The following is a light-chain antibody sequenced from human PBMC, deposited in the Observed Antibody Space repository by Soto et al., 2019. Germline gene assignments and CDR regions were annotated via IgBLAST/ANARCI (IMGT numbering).Light chain of an antibody. V-gene: IGKV3-20*01. J-gene: IGKJ3*01. CDR2: GAS. Sequence: EIVLTQSPGTLSLSPGERATLSCRASQSVSSSYLAGYQQKPGQAPSLLIYGASSRATGIPDSFGGSGSGTDFTLTISGPEPEDCAVYYCQQYGSSPPYTFGPGTKVDIK. CDR1: QSVSSSY. CDR3: QQYGSSPPYT.